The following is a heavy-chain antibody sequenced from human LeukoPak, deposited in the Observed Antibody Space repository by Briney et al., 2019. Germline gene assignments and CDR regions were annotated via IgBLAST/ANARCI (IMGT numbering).Heavy chain of an antibody. Sequence: ASVKVSCKASGYTFNSYGINWVRQATGQGLEWMGWMNPNSGNTGYAQKFQGRVTMTRNTSISTAYMELSSLRSEDTTVYYCARGRRGSSSWYWVYWGQGTLVTVSS. J-gene: IGHJ4*02. V-gene: IGHV1-8*01. D-gene: IGHD6-13*01. CDR3: ARGRRGSSSWYWVY. CDR2: MNPNSGNT. CDR1: GYTFNSYG.